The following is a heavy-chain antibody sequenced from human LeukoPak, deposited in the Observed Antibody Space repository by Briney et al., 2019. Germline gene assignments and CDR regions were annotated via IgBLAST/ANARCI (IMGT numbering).Heavy chain of an antibody. CDR3: SRDFNGRNDF. V-gene: IGHV3-74*01. CDR1: GFTFSNYG. D-gene: IGHD1-14*01. J-gene: IGHJ4*02. Sequence: PGGSLRLSCAASGFTFSNYGMHWVRQGPGKGLVWGSRINPDGSRTDYAESVKGRFTISRDNAKNTLSLEMNSLGDEDTAVYYCSRDFNGRNDFWGQGTLVTVSS. CDR2: INPDGSRT.